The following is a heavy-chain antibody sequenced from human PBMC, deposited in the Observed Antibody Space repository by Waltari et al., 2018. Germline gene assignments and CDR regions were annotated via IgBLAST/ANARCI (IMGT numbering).Heavy chain of an antibody. V-gene: IGHV1-24*01. CDR1: GYTLTELS. J-gene: IGHJ6*02. D-gene: IGHD3-10*01. CDR3: ATSYGSGSVPGYYYGMDV. CDR2: LDPEDGET. Sequence: QVQLVQSGAEVKKPGASVKVSCKVSGYTLTELSMHWVRQAPGKGLAWMGGLDPEDGETIYAQKFQGRVTRTEETTTDATYMELSSLRSEDTAVYYCATSYGSGSVPGYYYGMDVWGQGTTVTVSS.